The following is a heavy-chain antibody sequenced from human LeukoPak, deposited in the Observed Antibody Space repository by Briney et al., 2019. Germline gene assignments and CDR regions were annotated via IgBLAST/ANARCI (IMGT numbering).Heavy chain of an antibody. CDR2: IKQDGSEK. D-gene: IGHD6-6*01. V-gene: IGHV3-7*01. J-gene: IGHJ4*02. CDR3: AREYSSSSLDY. Sequence: GGSLRLSCAASGFSFSSYWMSWVRQAPGKGLEWVANIKQDGSEKYYVDSVKGRFTTSRDNAKNSLYLQMNSLRAEDTAVYYCAREYSSSSLDYWGQGTLVTVSS. CDR1: GFSFSSYW.